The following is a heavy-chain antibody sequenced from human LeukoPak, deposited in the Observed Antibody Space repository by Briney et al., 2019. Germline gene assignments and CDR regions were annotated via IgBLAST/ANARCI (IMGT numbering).Heavy chain of an antibody. D-gene: IGHD3-22*01. CDR2: IVPILGIA. V-gene: IGHV1-69*04. Sequence: GASVKVSCKASGGTFSSYAISWVRQAPGQGLEWMGRIVPILGIANYAQKFQGRVTITADKSTSTAYMELSSLRSEDTAVYYCARDSLTSYYDSSGYYSHLWGQGTLVTVSS. CDR1: GGTFSSYA. CDR3: ARDSLTSYYDSSGYYSHL. J-gene: IGHJ4*02.